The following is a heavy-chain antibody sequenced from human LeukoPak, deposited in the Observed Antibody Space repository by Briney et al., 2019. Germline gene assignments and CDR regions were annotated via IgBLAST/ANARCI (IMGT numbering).Heavy chain of an antibody. CDR3: GRGGGYYYDSSGYYYHLY. CDR1: GYTFTSYG. J-gene: IGHJ4*02. V-gene: IGHV1-18*01. CDR2: ISAYNGNT. D-gene: IGHD3-22*01. Sequence: GASVKVSCKASGYTFTSYGISWVRQAPGQGLEWMGWISAYNGNTNYAQKLQGRVTMTTDTSTSTAYMELRSLRSDDTAVYYCGRGGGYYYDSSGYYYHLYWGQGTLVTVSS.